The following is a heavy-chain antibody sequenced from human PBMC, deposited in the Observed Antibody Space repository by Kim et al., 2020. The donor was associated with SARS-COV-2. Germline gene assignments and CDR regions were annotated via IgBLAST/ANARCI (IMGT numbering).Heavy chain of an antibody. D-gene: IGHD3-3*01. CDR2: INAGNGNT. J-gene: IGHJ6*02. Sequence: ASVKVSCKASGYTFTSYALHWVRQAPGQRLEWMGWINAGNGNTKYSQKFQGRVTITRDTSASTAYMELSSLRSEDTAVYYCARGNKILAGVDVWGQGTTVTVSS. CDR3: ARGNKILAGVDV. V-gene: IGHV1-3*01. CDR1: GYTFTSYA.